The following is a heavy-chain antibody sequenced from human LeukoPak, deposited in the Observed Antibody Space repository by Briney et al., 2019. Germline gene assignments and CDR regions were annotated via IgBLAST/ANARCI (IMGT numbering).Heavy chain of an antibody. D-gene: IGHD6-6*01. J-gene: IGHJ4*02. CDR2: INSNGDEI. Sequence: GGSLRLSCAASGFTFSTYAMTWVRQAPGKGLEWVSGINSNGDEIYYADSVRGRFTISRDNSNNAMYLQMDSLRAEDTAVYYCANWIGSSSRDYWGQGTLVTVSS. CDR3: ANWIGSSSRDY. V-gene: IGHV3-23*01. CDR1: GFTFSTYA.